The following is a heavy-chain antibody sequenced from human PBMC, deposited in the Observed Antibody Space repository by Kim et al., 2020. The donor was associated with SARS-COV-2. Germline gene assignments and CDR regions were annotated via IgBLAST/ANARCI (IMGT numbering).Heavy chain of an antibody. D-gene: IGHD7-27*01. V-gene: IGHV6-1*01. CDR3: ARTANWGPDY. Sequence: SQTLSLTCAMSGDSVSSNSAAWNWIRQSPSRGLEWLGRTYYRSKWYSRYASSLRGRITINPDTSKNQFSLQLNSVTPEDTAVYYCARTANWGPDYWGQGTLVTVSS. CDR1: GDSVSSNSAA. J-gene: IGHJ4*02. CDR2: TYYRSKWYS.